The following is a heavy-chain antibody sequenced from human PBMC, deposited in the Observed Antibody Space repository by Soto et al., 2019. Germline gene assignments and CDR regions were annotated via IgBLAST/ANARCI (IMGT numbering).Heavy chain of an antibody. J-gene: IGHJ4*02. D-gene: IGHD4-17*01. CDR3: ARAPVPQPNLFD. CDR1: GGAISSGGYY. Sequence: PSETLSLTCTVSGGAISSGGYYWSWIRQHPGKGLEWIGYIYYSGSTYYNPSLKSRVTISVDTSKNQFSLKLSSVTAADTAVYYCARAPVPQPNLFDWGQGTLVTVSS. CDR2: IYYSGST. V-gene: IGHV4-31*03.